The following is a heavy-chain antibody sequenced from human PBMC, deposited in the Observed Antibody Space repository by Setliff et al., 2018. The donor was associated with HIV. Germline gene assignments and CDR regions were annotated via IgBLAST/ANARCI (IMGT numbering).Heavy chain of an antibody. D-gene: IGHD1-1*01. Sequence: KSSETLSLTCTVSGGSISSYYWNWIRQPPGKGLEWIGYIYYSGSTNYNPSLKSRVTVSVDTSTNHLSLRLTSMTAADTAVYYCARERLSRLGFDYWGQGTLVTVSS. J-gene: IGHJ4*02. CDR3: ARERLSRLGFDY. V-gene: IGHV4-4*08. CDR2: IYYSGST. CDR1: GGSISSYY.